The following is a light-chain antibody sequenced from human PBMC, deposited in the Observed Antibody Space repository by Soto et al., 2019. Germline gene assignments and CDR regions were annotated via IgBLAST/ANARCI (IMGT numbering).Light chain of an antibody. J-gene: IGKJ4*01. Sequence: TQSPSTLSASVGDILTITSSSSQSVSSYLAWYQQKPGQAPRLLIYGASRRATGFPARFSGSGSGTDFTLTISSLEPEDVAVYYCQERGAWPRATFGGGTTVDIK. CDR2: GAS. CDR1: QSVSSY. CDR3: QERGAWPRAT. V-gene: IGKV3-11*01.